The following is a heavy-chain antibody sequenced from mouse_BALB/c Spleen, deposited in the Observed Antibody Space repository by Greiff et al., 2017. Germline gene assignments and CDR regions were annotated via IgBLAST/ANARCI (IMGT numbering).Heavy chain of an antibody. CDR3: ARGDYYAMDY. J-gene: IGHJ4*01. V-gene: IGHV5-9-4*01. CDR1: GFTFSSYA. Sequence: EVKLVESGGGLVKPGGSLKLSCAASGFTFSSYAMSWVRQSPEKRLEWVAEISSGGSYTYYPDTVTGRFTISRDNAKNTLYLEMSSLRSEDTAMYYCARGDYYAMDYWGQGISVTVSS. CDR2: ISSGGSYT.